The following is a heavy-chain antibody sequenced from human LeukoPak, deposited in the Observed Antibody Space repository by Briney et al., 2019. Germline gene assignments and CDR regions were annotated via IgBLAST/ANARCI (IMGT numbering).Heavy chain of an antibody. CDR1: GFTFNRFY. J-gene: IGHJ4*02. D-gene: IGHD5-18*01. Sequence: PGGSLRLSCSASGFTFNRFYLHWVRQAPGKGLEFVSHISSNGATTYYADSVKGRFTISRDNSKNTLYLQMSSLRADDTAVYYCAKDGGYSYGYYFDYWGQGTLVTVSS. V-gene: IGHV3-64D*06. CDR2: ISSNGATT. CDR3: AKDGGYSYGYYFDY.